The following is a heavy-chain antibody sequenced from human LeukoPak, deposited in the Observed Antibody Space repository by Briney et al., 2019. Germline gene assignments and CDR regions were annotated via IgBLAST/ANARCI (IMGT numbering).Heavy chain of an antibody. V-gene: IGHV3-7*01. CDR3: ARDKGGMVPFDY. CDR1: GFTFGTFW. D-gene: IGHD3-10*01. CDR2: IKQGGSEK. Sequence: GSLRLSCEASGFTFGTFWMSWVRQAPGKGLEWVANIKQGGSEKNYVDSVKGRFTIARDDAKNSLYLQMNSLRAEDTAVYFCARDKGGMVPFDYWGQGTLVTVFS. J-gene: IGHJ4*02.